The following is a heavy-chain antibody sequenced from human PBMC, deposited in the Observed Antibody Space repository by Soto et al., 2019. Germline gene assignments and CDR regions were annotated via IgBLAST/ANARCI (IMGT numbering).Heavy chain of an antibody. CDR3: ARGVLY. D-gene: IGHD3-10*01. V-gene: IGHV4-59*06. CDR2: IYYSGST. CDR1: GGSISSHY. Sequence: PSETLSLTCTVSGGSISSHYWSWIRQHPGKGLEWIGYIYYSGSTYYNPSLKSRVTISVDTSKNQFSLKLSSVTAADTAVYYCARGVLYWGQGTLVTVSS. J-gene: IGHJ4*02.